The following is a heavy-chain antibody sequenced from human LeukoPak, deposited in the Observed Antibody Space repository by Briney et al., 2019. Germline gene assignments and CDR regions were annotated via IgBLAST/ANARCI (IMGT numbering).Heavy chain of an antibody. CDR2: IWYDESNK. CDR3: ARAEQVIVVVPAAAPGYYYYGMDV. Sequence: GGSLRLSCAASGFTFSSYGMHWVRQAPGKGLEWVAVIWYDESNKYYADSVKGRFTISRDNSKNTLYLQMNSLRAEDTAVYYCARAEQVIVVVPAAAPGYYYYGMDVWGQGTTVTVS. J-gene: IGHJ6*02. V-gene: IGHV3-33*01. D-gene: IGHD2-2*01. CDR1: GFTFSSYG.